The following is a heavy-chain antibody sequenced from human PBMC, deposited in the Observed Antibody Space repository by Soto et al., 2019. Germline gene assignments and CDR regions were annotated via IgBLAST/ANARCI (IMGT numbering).Heavy chain of an antibody. J-gene: IGHJ6*02. CDR1: GYTFTRSG. V-gene: IGHV1-18*01. CDR3: ARDQGITTFGVYSMYYYGMDV. CDR2: INPDNGNT. D-gene: IGHD3-3*01. Sequence: QVQLVQSGAEVKKPGASVKVSCKASGYTFTRSGISWVRQAPGQGLEWLGWINPDNGNTNYAQHLQGRVSLTTDTSTSTAYKDLRGLRSDDTAVYYCARDQGITTFGVYSMYYYGMDVWGQGTTVTVSS.